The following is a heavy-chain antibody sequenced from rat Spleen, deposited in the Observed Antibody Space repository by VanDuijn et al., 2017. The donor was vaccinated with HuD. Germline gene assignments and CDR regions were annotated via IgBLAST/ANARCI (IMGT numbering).Heavy chain of an antibody. V-gene: IGHV5-29*01. J-gene: IGHJ1*01. Sequence: EVQLVESGGGLVQPGRSLKLSCAASGFTYSNYVMAWVSQAPTKGLEWVATISYDGISTYYRDSVKGRFTISRDNAKSTLYLEMDSLRSEDTATYYCVRQGYLRDWYFDFWGPGTMVTVSS. D-gene: IGHD1-2*01. CDR1: GFTYSNYV. CDR3: VRQGYLRDWYFDF. CDR2: ISYDGIST.